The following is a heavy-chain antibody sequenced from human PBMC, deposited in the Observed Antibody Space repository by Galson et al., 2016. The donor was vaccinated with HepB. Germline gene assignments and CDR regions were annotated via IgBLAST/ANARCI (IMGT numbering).Heavy chain of an antibody. CDR3: AQGSTAPAV. CDR2: ISRSGDST. J-gene: IGHJ6*04. V-gene: IGHV3-23*01. D-gene: IGHD2-2*01. CDR1: GFTFNNYG. Sequence: SLRLSCAASGFTFNNYGMTWVRQPPGKGLEVVSSISRSGDSTDYADSVKGRFTISRDNSKNTLYLQMNSLRAEDTAVYYCAQGSTAPAVWGKGTAVTVSS.